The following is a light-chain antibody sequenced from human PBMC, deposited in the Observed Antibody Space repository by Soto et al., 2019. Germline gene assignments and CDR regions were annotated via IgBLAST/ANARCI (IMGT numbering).Light chain of an antibody. V-gene: IGKV1-12*01. Sequence: DIQMTQSPSSVSAAVGDRVTITCRASRGISNWLAWYQQKPGEDPKLLIYAASSLQSGVPSRFSGSVSGTDFSLTINSLQPEDFATYFCQQTDSFPLTFGGGTKVEMK. CDR2: AAS. CDR3: QQTDSFPLT. J-gene: IGKJ4*01. CDR1: RGISNW.